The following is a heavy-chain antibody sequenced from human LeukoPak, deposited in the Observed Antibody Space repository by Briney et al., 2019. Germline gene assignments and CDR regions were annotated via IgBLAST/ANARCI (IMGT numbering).Heavy chain of an antibody. CDR2: IKSKTDGGTT. J-gene: IGHJ4*02. Sequence: GGSLRLSCAASGFTFSSYEMNWVRQAPGKGLEWVGRIKSKTDGGTTDYAAPVKGRFTISRDDSKNTLYLQMNSLKTEDTAVYYCSSYYDSSGYYIRDYWGQGTLVTVSS. CDR1: GFTFSSYE. V-gene: IGHV3-15*01. D-gene: IGHD3-22*01. CDR3: SSYYDSSGYYIRDY.